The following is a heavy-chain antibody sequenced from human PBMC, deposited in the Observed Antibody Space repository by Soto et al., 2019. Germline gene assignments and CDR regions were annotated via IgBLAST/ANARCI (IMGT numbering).Heavy chain of an antibody. D-gene: IGHD5-12*01. V-gene: IGHV3-74*02. CDR2: VKTDGST. CDR1: GITFSSYW. J-gene: IGHJ3*01. CDR3: ARGIRGHYAFDV. Sequence: EVQLEESGGDLVQPGGSLRLSCAASGITFSSYWMHWVRQAPGKGLVWVSRVKTDGSTYYADSVKGRFTIFRDHAKNTLYLQMNSLTVEDTAVYYCARGIRGHYAFDVWGQGTMVTVSS.